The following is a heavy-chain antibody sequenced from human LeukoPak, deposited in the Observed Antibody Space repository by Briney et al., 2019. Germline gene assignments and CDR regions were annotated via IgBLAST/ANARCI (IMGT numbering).Heavy chain of an antibody. CDR1: GFTVSSNY. Sequence: HPGGSLRLSCAASGFTVSSNYMSWARQAPGKGLEWVSIIYSGGRTYYADSVKGRFTISRDNSKNTLYLQMNSLRAEDTAVYYCARVGSGSYFDYWGQGTLVTVSS. J-gene: IGHJ4*02. D-gene: IGHD3-10*01. V-gene: IGHV3-66*02. CDR2: IYSGGRT. CDR3: ARVGSGSYFDY.